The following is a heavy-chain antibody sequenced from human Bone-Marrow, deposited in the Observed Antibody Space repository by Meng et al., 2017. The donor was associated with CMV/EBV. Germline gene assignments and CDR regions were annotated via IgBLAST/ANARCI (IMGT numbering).Heavy chain of an antibody. CDR1: GFTFDDYA. J-gene: IGHJ3*02. CDR3: ARERTTAVNDAFDI. V-gene: IGHV3-9*01. D-gene: IGHD1-7*01. CDR2: ISWNSGSI. Sequence: SLKISCAASGFTFDDYAMHWVRQAPGKGLEWVSGISWNSGSIGYADSVKGRFTISRDNAKNTLYLQMNSLRAEDTAVYYCARERTTAVNDAFDIWGQGTMVTVSS.